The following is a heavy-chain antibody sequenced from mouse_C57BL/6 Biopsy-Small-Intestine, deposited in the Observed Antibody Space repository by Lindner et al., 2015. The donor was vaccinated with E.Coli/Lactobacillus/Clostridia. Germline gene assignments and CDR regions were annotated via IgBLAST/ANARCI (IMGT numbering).Heavy chain of an antibody. Sequence: VQLQESGPELVKPGASRKISCKASGYAFSSSWMNWVKQRPGKGLEWIGRIYPGNGDTNYSGKFKGKATLTADKSSSTAYMQLSSLTSEDSAVYFCARLTTPGYFDVWGTGTTVTVSS. D-gene: IGHD1-1*01. CDR2: IYPGNGDT. V-gene: IGHV1-82*01. J-gene: IGHJ1*03. CDR3: ARLTTPGYFDV. CDR1: GYAFSSSW.